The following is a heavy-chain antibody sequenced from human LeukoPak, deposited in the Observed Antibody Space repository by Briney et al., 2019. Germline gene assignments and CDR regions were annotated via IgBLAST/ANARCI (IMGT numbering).Heavy chain of an antibody. V-gene: IGHV4-39*07. D-gene: IGHD2-15*01. CDR2: LCHSGST. CDR3: ARDLAGGKSY. CDR1: GDSISSSTYC. Sequence: SETLSLTCTVSGDSISSSTYCWGWIRQPPGKGPEWIGSLCHSGSTYYNPSLKSRVTISVDTSKNQFSLKLSSMTAADTAFYYCARDLAGGKSYWGQGTLVTVSS. J-gene: IGHJ4*02.